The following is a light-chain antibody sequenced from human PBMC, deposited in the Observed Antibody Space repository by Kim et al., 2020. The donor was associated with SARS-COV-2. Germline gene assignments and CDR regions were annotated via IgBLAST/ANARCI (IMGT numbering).Light chain of an antibody. V-gene: IGKV3-20*01. J-gene: IGKJ2*01. CDR3: QQYGSSYT. Sequence: EIVLTQSPGTLSLSPGEGATLSCRASQTIGSGYLAWYQQKPGQAPRLLIYGASIRATGIPDRFSGSGSGTDFTLTISRLEPEDFAVYYCQQYGSSYTFGQGTKVEI. CDR2: GAS. CDR1: QTIGSGY.